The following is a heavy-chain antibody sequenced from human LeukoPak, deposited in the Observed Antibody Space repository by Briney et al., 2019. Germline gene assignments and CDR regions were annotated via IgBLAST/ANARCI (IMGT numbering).Heavy chain of an antibody. J-gene: IGHJ4*02. CDR3: ARAWAIRDYNY. CDR1: GGSFSGYY. D-gene: IGHD4-11*01. CDR2: INHSGST. Sequence: SETLSLTCAVYGGSFSGYYWSWIRQPPGKGLEGIGEINHSGSTNYNPSLKSRVTISVDTSKNQFSLKLSSVTAADTAVYYSARAWAIRDYNYWGQGTLVTVSS. V-gene: IGHV4-34*01.